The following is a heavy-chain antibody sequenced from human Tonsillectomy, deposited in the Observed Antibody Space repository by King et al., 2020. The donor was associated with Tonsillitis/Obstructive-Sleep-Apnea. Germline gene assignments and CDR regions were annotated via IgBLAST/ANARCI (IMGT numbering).Heavy chain of an antibody. V-gene: IGHV3-23*04. CDR1: GFTFSSYA. CDR2: ISGSGGST. Sequence: VQLVESGGGLVQPGGSLRLSCAASGFTFSSYAMSWVRQAPGKGLEWVSSISGSGGSTYYADSVRGRFTISRDNSKNTLYLQMNSLRAEDTAVYYCAKQKAEVQTHPSDYYYYMDVWGKGTTVTVSS. D-gene: IGHD1-26*01. J-gene: IGHJ6*03. CDR3: AKQKAEVQTHPSDYYYYMDV.